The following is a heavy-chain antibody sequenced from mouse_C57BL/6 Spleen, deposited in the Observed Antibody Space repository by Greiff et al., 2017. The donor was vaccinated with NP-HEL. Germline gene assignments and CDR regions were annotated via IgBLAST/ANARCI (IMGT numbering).Heavy chain of an antibody. J-gene: IGHJ4*01. Sequence: EVQLQQSGPGLVKPSQSLSLTCSVTGYSITSGYYWNWIRQFPGNKLEWMGYISYDGSNNYNPSLKNRISITRDTSKNQFFLKLNSVTTEDTATYYCARASSGYYAMDYWGQGTSVTVSS. V-gene: IGHV3-6*01. CDR3: ARASSGYYAMDY. CDR2: ISYDGSN. D-gene: IGHD3-2*02. CDR1: GYSITSGYY.